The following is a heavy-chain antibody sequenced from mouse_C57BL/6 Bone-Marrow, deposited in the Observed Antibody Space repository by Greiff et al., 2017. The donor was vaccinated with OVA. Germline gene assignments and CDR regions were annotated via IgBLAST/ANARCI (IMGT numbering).Heavy chain of an antibody. CDR3: AREYDYDFYFDY. Sequence: EVHLVESGPGLVKPSQSLSLTCSVTGYSITSGYYWNWIRQFPGNKLEWMGYISYDGSNNYNPSLKNRISLTRDTSKNQFFLKLNSVTTEDTATYYCAREYDYDFYFDYWGQGTTLTVSS. D-gene: IGHD2-4*01. J-gene: IGHJ2*01. CDR1: GYSITSGYY. CDR2: ISYDGSN. V-gene: IGHV3-6*01.